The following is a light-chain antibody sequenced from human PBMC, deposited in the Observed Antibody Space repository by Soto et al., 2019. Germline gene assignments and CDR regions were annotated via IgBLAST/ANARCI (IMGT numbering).Light chain of an antibody. V-gene: IGKV1-5*01. Sequence: DIQMTQSPSTLSSSVGDRFTITVRASQNINSLLAWYQQKPGKAPNLLIYDASTLESGVPSRFSGSGSGTEFTLTISSLQPEDFATYYCQQFHSFSRTFGQGTKVDI. CDR3: QQFHSFSRT. CDR1: QNINSL. CDR2: DAS. J-gene: IGKJ1*01.